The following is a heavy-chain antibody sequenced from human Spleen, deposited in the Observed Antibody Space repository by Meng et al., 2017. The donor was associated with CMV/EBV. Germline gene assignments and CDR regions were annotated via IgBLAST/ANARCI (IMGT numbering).Heavy chain of an antibody. V-gene: IGHV3-30*02. CDR3: AKLLPSTYCSSTSCNVLRFLEWPLKAHYYGMDV. Sequence: GESLKISCAASGSSFSTYAMNWVRQAPGKGLEWVAFIRYDGSNKYYADSVKGRFTISRDNSKNTPYLQMNSLRAEDTAVYYCAKLLPSTYCSSTSCNVLRFLEWPLKAHYYGMDVWGQGTTVTVSS. CDR1: GSSFSTYA. J-gene: IGHJ6*02. D-gene: IGHD2-2*01. CDR2: IRYDGSNK.